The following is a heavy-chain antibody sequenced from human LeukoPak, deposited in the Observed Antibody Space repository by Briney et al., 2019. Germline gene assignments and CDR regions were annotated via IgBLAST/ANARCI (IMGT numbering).Heavy chain of an antibody. CDR2: INPNSGGT. J-gene: IGHJ4*02. D-gene: IGHD6-19*01. V-gene: IGHV1-2*02. Sequence: ASVKLSCKASGYTFTGYYMHWVRQAPGQGLELMGWINPNSGGTTYAQKFQGRVTITSDTSISTAYMELSRLRSDDTAVYYCARDRGIAVAGRDYWGQGTLVTVSS. CDR1: GYTFTGYY. CDR3: ARDRGIAVAGRDY.